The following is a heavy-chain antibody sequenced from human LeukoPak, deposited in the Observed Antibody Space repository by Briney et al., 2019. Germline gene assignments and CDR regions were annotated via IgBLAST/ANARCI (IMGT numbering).Heavy chain of an antibody. CDR2: ISYDGSNK. Sequence: SGGSLRLSCAASGFTFDNYGLSWVRQAPGKGLEWVAVISYDGSNKYYADSVKGRFTISRDNSKNTLYLQMNSLRAEDTAVYYCAKGSSSFYYYYGMDVWGQGTTVTVSS. CDR1: GFTFDNYG. D-gene: IGHD6-13*01. CDR3: AKGSSSFYYYYGMDV. J-gene: IGHJ6*02. V-gene: IGHV3-30*18.